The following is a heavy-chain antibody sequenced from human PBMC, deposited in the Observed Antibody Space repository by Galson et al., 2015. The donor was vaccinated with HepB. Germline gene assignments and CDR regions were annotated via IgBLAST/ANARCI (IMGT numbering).Heavy chain of an antibody. CDR3: ALEYSSSSAAGN. Sequence: SLRLSCAASGFTFSSYGMHWVRQAPGKGLEWVSGITSSGGSTYYADSVKGRFTISRDNSKNTLYLQMNSLRAEDTAIYYCALEYSSSSAAGNWGQGTLVTVSS. V-gene: IGHV3-23*01. D-gene: IGHD6-6*01. CDR1: GFTFSSYG. J-gene: IGHJ4*02. CDR2: ITSSGGST.